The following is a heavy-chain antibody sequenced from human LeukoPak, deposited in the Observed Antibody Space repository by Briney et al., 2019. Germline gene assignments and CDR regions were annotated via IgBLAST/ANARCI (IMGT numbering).Heavy chain of an antibody. CDR3: ARDYTKLGPDY. J-gene: IGHJ4*02. CDR2: IYHSGST. D-gene: IGHD3-10*01. CDR1: GYSISSGYY. V-gene: IGHV4-38-2*02. Sequence: SETLSLTCTVSGYSISSGYYWGWIRQPPGKGREWIGSIYHSGSTYYNPSLKSRVTISVDTSKNQFSLKLSSVTAADTAVYYCARDYTKLGPDYWGQGTLVTVSS.